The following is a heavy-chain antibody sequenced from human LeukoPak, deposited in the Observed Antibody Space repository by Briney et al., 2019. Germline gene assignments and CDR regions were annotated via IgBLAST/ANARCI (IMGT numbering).Heavy chain of an antibody. CDR2: IKRKTDGGKT. V-gene: IGHV3-15*01. CDR1: GFTFTNAW. D-gene: IGHD1-1*01. Sequence: GGPLRLSCAASGFTFTNAWMRWLREAPGEGLEGVGRIKRKTDGGKTDYAAPVKGRFTISRDDSKSTLYQHMNSRETEDSAVYYCDARYNWNDLAYWGQGTLVTVSS. CDR3: DARYNWNDLAY. J-gene: IGHJ4*02.